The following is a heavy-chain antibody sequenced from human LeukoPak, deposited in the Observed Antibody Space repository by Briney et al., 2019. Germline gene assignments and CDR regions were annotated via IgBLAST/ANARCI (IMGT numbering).Heavy chain of an antibody. CDR2: VSSSSSYT. V-gene: IGHV3-11*06. J-gene: IGHJ3*02. CDR3: ARDWTYYYDSSGYYRAFDI. D-gene: IGHD3-22*01. CDR1: GFTFSYYY. Sequence: AGSLRLSCAASGFTFSYYYMSWIRQAPGRGLEWVSYVSSSSSYTNYADSVRGRFTISRDNAKDSLYLQMNSLRAEDTAVYYCARDWTYYYDSSGYYRAFDIWGQGTMVTVSS.